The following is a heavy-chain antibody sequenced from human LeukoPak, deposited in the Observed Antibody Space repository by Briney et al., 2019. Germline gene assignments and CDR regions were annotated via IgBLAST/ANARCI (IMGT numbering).Heavy chain of an antibody. Sequence: SETLSLTCTVSGGSISSYCWSWIRQPPGKGLEWIGYIYYSGSTNYNPSLKSRVTISVDTSKNQFSLKLSPVTAADTAVHYCARGKYSSSWLDYWGQGTLVTVSS. CDR1: GGSISSYC. V-gene: IGHV4-59*01. D-gene: IGHD6-13*01. CDR3: ARGKYSSSWLDY. CDR2: IYYSGST. J-gene: IGHJ4*02.